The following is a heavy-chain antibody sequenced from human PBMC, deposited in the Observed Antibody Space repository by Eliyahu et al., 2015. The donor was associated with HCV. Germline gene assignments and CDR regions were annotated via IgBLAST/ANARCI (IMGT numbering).Heavy chain of an antibody. V-gene: IGHV3-23*01. CDR2: ISGXGGST. CDR1: GFXFSSYA. J-gene: IGHJ4*02. CDR3: TDTLHMGENIDY. D-gene: IGHD3-16*01. Sequence: EVQLLESGGGLVQPGGSLXLXCAASGFXFSSYAMSWVRQAPGKGLEWVSAISGXGGSTYYADSVKGRFTISRDNSKNTLYLQMNSLRAEDTAVYYCTDTLHMGENIDYWGQGTLVTVSS.